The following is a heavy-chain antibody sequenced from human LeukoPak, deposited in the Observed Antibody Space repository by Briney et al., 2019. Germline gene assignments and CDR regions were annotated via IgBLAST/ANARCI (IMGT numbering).Heavy chain of an antibody. D-gene: IGHD4-17*01. Sequence: GGSLRLSCAASGFTFSSYSMNWVRQAPGKGLEWVSSISSSSSYIYYADSVKGRFTISRDNAKNSLYLQMNSLRAEDTAVYYCASVRHYGDSADYWGQGTLVTVS. CDR2: ISSSSSYI. CDR1: GFTFSSYS. V-gene: IGHV3-21*01. CDR3: ASVRHYGDSADY. J-gene: IGHJ4*02.